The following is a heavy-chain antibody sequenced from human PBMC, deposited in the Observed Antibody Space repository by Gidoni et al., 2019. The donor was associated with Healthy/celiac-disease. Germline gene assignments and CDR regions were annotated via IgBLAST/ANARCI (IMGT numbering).Heavy chain of an antibody. D-gene: IGHD3-3*01. V-gene: IGHV3-33*01. Sequence: QVQLVESGGGVVQPGRSLRLSCAASGFTFSSYGMHWVRQAPGKGLDWVAVIWYDGSNKYYADSVKGRFTISRDNSKNTLYLQMNSLRAEDTAVYYCARDDLGEVLRFLEWLPSYYYYYGMDVWGQGTTVTVSS. CDR2: IWYDGSNK. J-gene: IGHJ6*02. CDR1: GFTFSSYG. CDR3: ARDDLGEVLRFLEWLPSYYYYYGMDV.